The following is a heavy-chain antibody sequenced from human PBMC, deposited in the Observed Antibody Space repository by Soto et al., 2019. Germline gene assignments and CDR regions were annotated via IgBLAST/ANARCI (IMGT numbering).Heavy chain of an antibody. CDR2: ISAYNGNT. CDR3: ARDSISYYDSSGYYFQH. D-gene: IGHD3-22*01. CDR1: GYTFTSYG. V-gene: IGHV1-18*01. Sequence: ASVKVSCKASGYTFTSYGISWVRQAPGQGLEWMGWISAYNGNTNYAQKLQGRVTMTTDTSTSTAYMELRSLRSDDTAVYYCARDSISYYDSSGYYFQHWGQGTLVTVSS. J-gene: IGHJ1*01.